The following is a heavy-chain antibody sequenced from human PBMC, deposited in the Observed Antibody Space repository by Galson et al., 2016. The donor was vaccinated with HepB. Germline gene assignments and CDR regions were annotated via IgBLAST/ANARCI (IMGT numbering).Heavy chain of an antibody. CDR2: INQNGNEK. V-gene: IGHV3-7*01. Sequence: SLRLSCAASGFTFSSHWMGWVRQAPGRGLEWVATINQNGNEKYYVDSVKGRFTFSRDNAKNSLYLQMDSLRSEDTAVYYCARGPLSYGIKFDYWGQGTLVTVSS. J-gene: IGHJ4*02. CDR3: ARGPLSYGIKFDY. CDR1: GFTFSSHW. D-gene: IGHD2-8*01.